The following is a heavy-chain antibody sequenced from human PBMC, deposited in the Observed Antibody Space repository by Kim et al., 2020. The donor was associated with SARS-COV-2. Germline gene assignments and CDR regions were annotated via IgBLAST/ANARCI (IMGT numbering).Heavy chain of an antibody. J-gene: IGHJ4*02. V-gene: IGHV3-43*02. CDR1: GFTFDDYA. D-gene: IGHD3-9*01. Sequence: GGSLRLSCAASGFTFDDYAMHWVRQAPGKGLEWVSLISGDGGSTYYADSVKGRFTISRDNSKNSLYLQMNSLRTEDTALYYCAKDISDTHLTLRYFDWFPFYWGQGTLVTVSS. CDR2: ISGDGGST. CDR3: AKDISDTHLTLRYFDWFPFY.